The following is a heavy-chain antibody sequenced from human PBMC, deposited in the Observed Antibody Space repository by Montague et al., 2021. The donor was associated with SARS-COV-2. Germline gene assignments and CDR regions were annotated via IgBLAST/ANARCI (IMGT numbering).Heavy chain of an antibody. CDR3: AKSFSGTRNWFDI. D-gene: IGHD1-14*01. J-gene: IGHJ5*02. Sequence: SLRLSCAASGFIFTNYGMNWVRRAPGTGLESVAGISGFGGGTYYSDSVKGRFTISRATSNSTLFLQMDGLRAEDTAIYYCAKSFSGTRNWFDIWGQGTLVTVSS. CDR2: ISGFGGGT. CDR1: GFIFTNYG. V-gene: IGHV3-23*01.